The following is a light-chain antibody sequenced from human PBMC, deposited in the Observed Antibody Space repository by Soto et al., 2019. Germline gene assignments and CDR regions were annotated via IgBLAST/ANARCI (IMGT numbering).Light chain of an antibody. CDR3: CSYAGSYTLYV. CDR2: DVS. CDR1: RSDVGGYNY. V-gene: IGLV2-11*01. J-gene: IGLJ1*01. Sequence: QSVLTQPRSVSGSPGQSVPISCTGTRSDVGGYNYVSWYQQHPGTAPKLMIYDVSMRPSGVPDRFSGSKSGNTASLTISGLQAEDEADYYCCSYAGSYTLYVFGTGTKATVL.